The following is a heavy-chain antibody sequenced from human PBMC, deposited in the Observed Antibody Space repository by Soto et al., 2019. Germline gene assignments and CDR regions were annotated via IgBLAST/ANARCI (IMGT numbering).Heavy chain of an antibody. CDR1: GGSISSGGYY. V-gene: IGHV4-31*03. CDR3: ARGRSITIFGVVPPLFDY. CDR2: IYYSGST. D-gene: IGHD3-3*01. J-gene: IGHJ4*02. Sequence: SETLSLTCTVSGGSISSGGYYWSWIRQHPGKGLEWIGYIYYSGSTYYNPSLKSRVTISVDTSKNQFSLKLSSVTAADTAVYYCARGRSITIFGVVPPLFDYWGQGTLVTVSS.